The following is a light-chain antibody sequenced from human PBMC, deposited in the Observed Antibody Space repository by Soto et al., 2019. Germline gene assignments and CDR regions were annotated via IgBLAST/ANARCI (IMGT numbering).Light chain of an antibody. J-gene: IGKJ1*01. Sequence: DIQMTQSPSSLSASVGDRVTITCRASQSISSYLNWYQQKPGKAPELLIYAASRLQSGVPSRFSGSGSGTDFTLTISSLQPGDFTTYYCQQSYSTPETFGQGTKVEIK. CDR2: AAS. CDR3: QQSYSTPET. CDR1: QSISSY. V-gene: IGKV1-39*01.